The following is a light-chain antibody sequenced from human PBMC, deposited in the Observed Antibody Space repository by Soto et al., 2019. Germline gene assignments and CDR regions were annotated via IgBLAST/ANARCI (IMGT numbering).Light chain of an antibody. Sequence: QSVLTQPPSVSEAPGQRVTISCTGSSSNIGAGYEAHWYQQVPGTAPKLLIYENNNRPSGVPDLFSGSKSGTSASLAITVLQAEDEAEYYCQSYDSSLSGYVFGPWTKLTVL. CDR2: ENN. V-gene: IGLV1-40*01. CDR3: QSYDSSLSGYV. CDR1: SSNIGAGYE. J-gene: IGLJ1*01.